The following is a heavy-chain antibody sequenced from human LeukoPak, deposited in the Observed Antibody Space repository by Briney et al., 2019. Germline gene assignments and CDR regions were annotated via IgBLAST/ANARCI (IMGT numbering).Heavy chain of an antibody. CDR2: IIPIFGTA. V-gene: IGHV1-69*05. CDR1: TSR. J-gene: IGHJ5*02. D-gene: IGHD6-19*01. Sequence: VASVKVSCKATSRISWVRQAPGQGLEWMGGIIPIFGTANYAQKFQGRVTITTDESTSTAYMELSSLRSEDTAVYYCARDGTIAVAGTLELDPWGQGTLVTVSS. CDR3: ARDGTIAVAGTLELDP.